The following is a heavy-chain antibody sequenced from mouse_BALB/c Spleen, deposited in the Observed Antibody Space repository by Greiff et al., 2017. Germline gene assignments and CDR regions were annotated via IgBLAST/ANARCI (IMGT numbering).Heavy chain of an antibody. CDR2: INPYNDGT. D-gene: IGHD1-1*01. J-gene: IGHJ2*01. CDR3: ARSEDYYGSSYEDYFDY. CDR1: GYTFTSYV. V-gene: IGHV1-14*01. Sequence: EVKLMESGPELVKPGASVKMSCKASGYTFTSYVMHWVKQKPGPGLEWIGYINPYNDGTKYNEKFKGKATLTSDKSSSTAYMELSSLTSEDSAVYYCARSEDYYGSSYEDYFDYWGQGTTLTVSS.